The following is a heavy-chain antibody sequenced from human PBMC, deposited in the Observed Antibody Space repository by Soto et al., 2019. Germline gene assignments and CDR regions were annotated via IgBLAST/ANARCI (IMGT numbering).Heavy chain of an antibody. Sequence: QVQLVESGGGVVQPGRSLRLSCAASGFTFSSYAMHWVRQAPGKGLEWVAVISYAGSNKYYADSGKGRFTISRDNSKNTLYQQMNSLRAEDTAVYYWTRKIAAVDWGQGPLVTVSS. CDR2: ISYAGSNK. D-gene: IGHD6-13*01. J-gene: IGHJ4*02. V-gene: IGHV3-30-3*01. CDR1: GFTFSSYA. CDR3: TRKIAAVD.